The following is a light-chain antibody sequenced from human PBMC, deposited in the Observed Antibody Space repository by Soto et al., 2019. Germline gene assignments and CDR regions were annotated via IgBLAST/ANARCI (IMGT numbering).Light chain of an antibody. CDR3: QQSDSTPYP. V-gene: IGKV1-39*01. CDR1: QTISTY. J-gene: IGKJ2*01. CDR2: DAS. Sequence: DIQMTQSPSSLSASVGDRVTITCRASQTISTYLNWYQQKPGKAPRLLIYDASSLRSGVPSRFSGSGSGTDFTLTIASLQPEDFSTYYCQQSDSTPYPVGQGTKVDTK.